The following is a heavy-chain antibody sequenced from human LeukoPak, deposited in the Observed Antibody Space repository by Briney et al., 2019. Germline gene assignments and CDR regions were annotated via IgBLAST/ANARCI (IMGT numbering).Heavy chain of an antibody. CDR3: ARDQARVAGWGYYYGMDV. D-gene: IGHD2-15*01. CDR2: INHSEST. V-gene: IGHV4-34*01. Sequence: SETLSLTCAVYGGSFSGYYWSWIRQPPGKGLEWIGEINHSESTNYNPSLKSRVTISVDTSKNQFSLKLSSVTAADTAVYYCARDQARVAGWGYYYGMDVWGQGTTVTVSS. CDR1: GGSFSGYY. J-gene: IGHJ6*02.